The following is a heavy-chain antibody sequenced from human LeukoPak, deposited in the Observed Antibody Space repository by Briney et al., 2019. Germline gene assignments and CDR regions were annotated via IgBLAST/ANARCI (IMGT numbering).Heavy chain of an antibody. CDR3: AKVGGWYEQYYYYYMDV. CDR2: IWSDGSNK. Sequence: PGRSLRLSCAASGFSFSSYGMHWVRHAPGKGLEWVAVIWSDGSNKNYADSVKGRFTISRDNSKNTLDLQMNSLRAEDTAVYYCAKVGGWYEQYYYYYMDVWGKGTTVTVSS. V-gene: IGHV3-33*06. CDR1: GFSFSSYG. J-gene: IGHJ6*03. D-gene: IGHD6-19*01.